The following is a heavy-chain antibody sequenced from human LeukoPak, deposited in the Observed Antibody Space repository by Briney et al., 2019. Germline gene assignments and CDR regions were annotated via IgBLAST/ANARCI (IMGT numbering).Heavy chain of an antibody. V-gene: IGHV3-48*01. J-gene: IGHJ4*02. D-gene: IGHD5-12*01. CDR3: ATNGGGDSGYGNFDY. CDR2: ISGNSSTI. Sequence: PGGSLRLSCAASGFTFSSYCMTWVRQAPGKGLEWVSYISGNSSTIYYADSVKGRFTISRDNAKNSLYLQMNRLRAEDTALYYCATNGGGDSGYGNFDYWGQGTLVTVSS. CDR1: GFTFSSYC.